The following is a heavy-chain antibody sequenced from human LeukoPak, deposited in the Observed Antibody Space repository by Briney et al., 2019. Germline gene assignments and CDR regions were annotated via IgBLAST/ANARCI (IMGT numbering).Heavy chain of an antibody. Sequence: SETLSLTCAVYGGSFSGYYWSWIRQPPGKGLEWIGEINHSGSTNYNPSLKSRVTISVDTSKNQFSLKLSSVTAADTAVYYCAITPPGDYVWGSYRSMWGQGTLVTVSS. J-gene: IGHJ4*02. CDR1: GGSFSGYY. CDR3: AITPPGDYVWGSYRSM. CDR2: INHSGST. V-gene: IGHV4-34*01. D-gene: IGHD3-16*02.